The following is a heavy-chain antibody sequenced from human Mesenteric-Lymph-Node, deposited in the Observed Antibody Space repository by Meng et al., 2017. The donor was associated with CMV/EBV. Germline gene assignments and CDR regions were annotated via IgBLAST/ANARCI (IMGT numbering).Heavy chain of an antibody. Sequence: GGSLRLSCAASGFTFSSYWMHWVRQAPGKGLVWVSRINSDGSSTSYADSVKGRFTISRDNAKNTLYLQMNSLRAEDTAVYYCARGSVGYCSSTSCYHDAFDIWGQGTMVTVSS. CDR3: ARGSVGYCSSTSCYHDAFDI. D-gene: IGHD2-2*01. V-gene: IGHV3-74*01. CDR1: GFTFSSYW. J-gene: IGHJ3*02. CDR2: INSDGSST.